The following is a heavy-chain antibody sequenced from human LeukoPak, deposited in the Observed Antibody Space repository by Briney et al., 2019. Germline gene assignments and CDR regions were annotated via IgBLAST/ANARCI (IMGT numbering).Heavy chain of an antibody. CDR1: GFIFNDYA. J-gene: IGHJ4*02. CDR2: ISASGGKT. CDR3: AKWTRTTLFRGDRARFDS. Sequence: HPGGSLRLSCAASGFIFNDYAMSWVRQVPGKGLECVPVISASGGKTYYADSVKGRFTISRDTSKTTISLQMNSLRVEDSAVYYCAKWTRTTLFRGDRARFDSWGQGTLVTVSS. V-gene: IGHV3-23*01. D-gene: IGHD3-10*01.